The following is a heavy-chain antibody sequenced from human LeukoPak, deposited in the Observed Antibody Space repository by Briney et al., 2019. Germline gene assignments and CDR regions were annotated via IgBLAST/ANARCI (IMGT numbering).Heavy chain of an antibody. CDR2: IYYSGTT. D-gene: IGHD6-19*01. Sequence: SETLSLTCNVTGASISTSFYYWGWIRQPPGKGLEWIGSIYYSGTTYCNPSLKSRITIAVDASKNQFSLKLSSVTAADTAVYYCARHDVRARGGPQYSSEWSRLRRPPYYFDYWGQGTLVTVSS. CDR3: ARHDVRARGGPQYSSEWSRLRRPPYYFDY. J-gene: IGHJ4*02. CDR1: GASISTSFYY. V-gene: IGHV4-39*01.